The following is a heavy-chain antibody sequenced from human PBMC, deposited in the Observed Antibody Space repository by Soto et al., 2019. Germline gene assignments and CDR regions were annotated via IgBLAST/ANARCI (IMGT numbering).Heavy chain of an antibody. J-gene: IGHJ4*02. CDR2: ISASGGRT. V-gene: IGHV3-23*01. CDR1: GFTFGNYA. Sequence: GGSLRLSCRASGFTFGNYAMAWVRQAPGKGLEWVSGISASGGRTYYADSAKGRFTISRDNSNNTLYLQMSSLRAEDTAVYYCAKDLEVLSARFESWGQGALVTVSS. D-gene: IGHD2-15*01. CDR3: AKDLEVLSARFES.